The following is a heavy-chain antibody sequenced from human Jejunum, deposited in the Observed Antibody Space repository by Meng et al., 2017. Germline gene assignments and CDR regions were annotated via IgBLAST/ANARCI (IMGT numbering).Heavy chain of an antibody. Sequence: QLQLRQGGAVLLMPSDTLSLTCTVYGTSLNKYDLSWSWIRQSPGKGLEWIGLIDHRGSTNYNPSLKSRVTISLDTSKNQFSLNLNSVTAADTAVYYCARGSYGDSTDPWGQGILVTVSS. J-gene: IGHJ5*02. D-gene: IGHD4-17*01. CDR2: IDHRGST. CDR1: GTSLNKYD. CDR3: ARGSYGDSTDP. V-gene: IGHV4-34*01.